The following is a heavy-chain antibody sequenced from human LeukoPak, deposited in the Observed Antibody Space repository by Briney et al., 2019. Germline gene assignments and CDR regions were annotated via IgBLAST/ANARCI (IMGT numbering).Heavy chain of an antibody. CDR2: IRYDAINK. Sequence: GVSLRLSCAASGFTFSSYEMNWLRQAPGKGREWLAFIRYDAINKYYADSVKARFTISRDNSRNTLYLQMNRLRAEDTALYYCAKDGDTVSGTYYFDMDVWGKGTTVTISS. V-gene: IGHV3-30*02. CDR3: AKDGDTVSGTYYFDMDV. CDR1: GFTFSSYE. J-gene: IGHJ6*03. D-gene: IGHD1-26*01.